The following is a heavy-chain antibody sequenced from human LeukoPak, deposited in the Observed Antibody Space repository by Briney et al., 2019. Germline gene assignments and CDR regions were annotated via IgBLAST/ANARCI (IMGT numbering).Heavy chain of an antibody. Sequence: SETLSLTCTVTVSGGSMCSRTYYWGWIRQPPGKGLEWIGYIYYSGSTNYNPALKSRVTISVDTSKNQFSLKLSSVTAADTAVYYCARMRDSSGYYPDYWGQGTLVTVSS. CDR2: IYYSGST. D-gene: IGHD3-22*01. J-gene: IGHJ4*02. CDR1: GGSMCSRTYY. CDR3: ARMRDSSGYYPDY. V-gene: IGHV4-61*05.